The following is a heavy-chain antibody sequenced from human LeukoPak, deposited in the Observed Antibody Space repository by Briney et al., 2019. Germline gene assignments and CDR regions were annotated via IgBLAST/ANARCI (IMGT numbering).Heavy chain of an antibody. J-gene: IGHJ4*02. V-gene: IGHV3-15*01. D-gene: IGHD3-3*01. CDR3: TTDPYYDFWSGYYGGH. CDR2: IKSKTDGGTT. Sequence: PGGSLRLSCAASGFTFSSYWMSWVRQAPGKGLEWVGRIKSKTDGGTTDYAAPVKGRFTISRDESKNTLYLQMNSLKTEDTAVYYCTTDPYYDFWSGYYGGHWGQGTLVTVSS. CDR1: GFTFSSYW.